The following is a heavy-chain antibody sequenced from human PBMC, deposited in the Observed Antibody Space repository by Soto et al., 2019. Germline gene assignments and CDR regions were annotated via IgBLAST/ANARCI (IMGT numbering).Heavy chain of an antibody. CDR1: GFTFSSYW. J-gene: IGHJ4*02. Sequence: GGSLRLSCAASGFTFSSYWMSWVRQAPGKGLEWVANIKQDGSEKYYVDSVKGRFTISRDNAKNSLYLQMNSLRAEDTAVYYCARDQDIVATHFFDYWGKGTLVTVSS. CDR2: IKQDGSEK. V-gene: IGHV3-7*01. CDR3: ARDQDIVATHFFDY. D-gene: IGHD5-12*01.